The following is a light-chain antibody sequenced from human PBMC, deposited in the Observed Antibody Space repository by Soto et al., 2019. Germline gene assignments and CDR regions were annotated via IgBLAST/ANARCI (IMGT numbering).Light chain of an antibody. CDR1: QTISSW. CDR3: QLYNSYSEA. J-gene: IGKJ1*01. CDR2: KAS. Sequence: DRQLSQAPSTLSGSLRDRVTITCRASQTISSWLAWYQQKPGKAPKLLIYKASTLKSGVPSRFSGSGSGTEFTLTINSLQPDDFATYYCQLYNSYSEAFGQLSNV. V-gene: IGKV1-5*03.